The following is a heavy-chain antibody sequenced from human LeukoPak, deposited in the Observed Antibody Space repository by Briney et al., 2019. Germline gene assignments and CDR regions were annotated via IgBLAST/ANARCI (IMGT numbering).Heavy chain of an antibody. CDR3: ARHVHDYVWGSYRPPDAFDI. CDR1: GGSISSSSYY. Sequence: SETLSLTCTVSGGSISSSSYYWGWIRQPPGKGLEWIGSIYYSGSTYYNPSLKSRVTTSVDTSKNQFSLKLSSVAAADTAVYYCARHVHDYVWGSYRPPDAFDIWGQETMVTVSS. CDR2: IYYSGST. J-gene: IGHJ3*02. V-gene: IGHV4-39*01. D-gene: IGHD3-16*02.